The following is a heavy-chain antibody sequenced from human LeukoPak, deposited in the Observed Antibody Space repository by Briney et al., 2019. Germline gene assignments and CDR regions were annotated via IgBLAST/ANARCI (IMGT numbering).Heavy chain of an antibody. V-gene: IGHV4-34*01. CDR2: INHSGST. CDR1: GGSFSGYY. D-gene: IGHD6-13*01. CDR3: ARGHISAAVQFDY. J-gene: IGHJ4*01. Sequence: SETLSLTCAVYGGSFSGYYWSWIRQPPGKGLEWIGEINHSGSTNYNPSLKSRVTISVDTSKNQFSLKLSSVTAADTAVYYCARGHISAAVQFDYWGQGTLVTVSP.